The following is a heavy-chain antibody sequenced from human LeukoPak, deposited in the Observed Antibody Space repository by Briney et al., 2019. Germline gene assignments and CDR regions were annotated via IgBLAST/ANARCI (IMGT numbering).Heavy chain of an antibody. CDR1: GFTFSNYW. Sequence: PAGTLRLSCAASGFTFSNYWMNWVRKTPAPGLGWVANIKQDGSEEYYVDSVNGRFTISRDNAKNSLFLQMNSLSAEDTAVYYCARWAGGGFDYWGQGTLVTVSS. CDR2: IKQDGSEE. J-gene: IGHJ4*02. CDR3: ARWAGGGFDY. D-gene: IGHD4-23*01. V-gene: IGHV3-7*01.